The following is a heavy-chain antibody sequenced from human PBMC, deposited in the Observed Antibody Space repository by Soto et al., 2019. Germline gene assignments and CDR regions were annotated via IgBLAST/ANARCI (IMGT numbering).Heavy chain of an antibody. CDR3: ARVWRGAYMDV. CDR2: IVVGSGNT. D-gene: IGHD3-3*01. J-gene: IGHJ6*03. Sequence: ASVKVSCKASGFTFTSSVMQWVRQARGQRLEWIGWIVVGSGNTNYAQKFQERVTITRDMSTSTAYMELSSLRSEDTAVYYCARVWRGAYMDVWGKGTTVTVSS. CDR1: GFTFTSSV. V-gene: IGHV1-58*02.